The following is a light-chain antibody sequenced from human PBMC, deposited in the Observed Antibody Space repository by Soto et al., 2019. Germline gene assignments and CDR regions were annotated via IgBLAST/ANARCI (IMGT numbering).Light chain of an antibody. Sequence: DIPLTQSPSFLSASVGDRVTITCRASLGISSYLAWYQQKPGKAPKLLIYAASTLQSGVPSRFSGSGSGTEFTLTISSLQPEDFATYYCQQLNSYPNTFGQGTKVEIK. J-gene: IGKJ2*01. CDR2: AAS. V-gene: IGKV1-9*01. CDR1: LGISSY. CDR3: QQLNSYPNT.